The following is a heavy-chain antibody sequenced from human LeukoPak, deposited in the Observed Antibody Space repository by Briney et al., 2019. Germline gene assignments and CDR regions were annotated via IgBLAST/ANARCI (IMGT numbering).Heavy chain of an antibody. CDR2: INHSGST. J-gene: IGHJ4*02. D-gene: IGHD3-10*01. V-gene: IGHV4-34*01. CDR3: ARGPWEIGELSNNFDY. CDR1: GGSFSGYY. Sequence: PSETLSLTCAVYGGSFSGYYWSWIRQPPGKGLGWIGEINHSGSTNYNPSLKSRVTISVDTSKNQFSLKLSSVTAADTAVYYCARGPWEIGELSNNFDYWGQGTLVTVSS.